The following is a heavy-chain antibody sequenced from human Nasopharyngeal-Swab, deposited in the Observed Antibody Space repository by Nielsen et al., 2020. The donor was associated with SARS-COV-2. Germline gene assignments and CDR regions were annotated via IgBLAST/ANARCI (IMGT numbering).Heavy chain of an antibody. CDR1: GFTFSSFW. CDR2: LNSDGSST. V-gene: IGHV3-74*01. CDR3: VGQSPEGYYYYYMDV. Sequence: GESLKISCTASGFTFSSFWMHWVRQAPGKGLVWVSRLNSDGSSTSYADSVQGRFTISRDNAKNTLFLQMNSARVEDTALYYCVGQSPEGYYYYYMDVWGTGTTVTVSS. J-gene: IGHJ6*03.